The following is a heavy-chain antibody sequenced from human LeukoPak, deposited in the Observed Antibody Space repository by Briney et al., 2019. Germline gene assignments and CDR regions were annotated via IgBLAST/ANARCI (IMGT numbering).Heavy chain of an antibody. V-gene: IGHV4-34*01. CDR3: ARPTMVRGDVWFDP. D-gene: IGHD3-10*01. CDR2: IYYSGST. Sequence: MTSETLSLTCAVYGGSFSGYYWSWIRQPPGKGLEWLGSIYYSGSTYYNPSLKSRVTISVDTSKNQFSLKLSSVTAADTAVYYCARPTMVRGDVWFDPWGQGTLVTVSS. J-gene: IGHJ5*02. CDR1: GGSFSGYY.